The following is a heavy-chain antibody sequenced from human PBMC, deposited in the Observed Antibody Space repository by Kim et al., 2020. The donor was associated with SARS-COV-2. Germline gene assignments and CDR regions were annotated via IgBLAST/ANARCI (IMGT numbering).Heavy chain of an antibody. D-gene: IGHD3-10*01. CDR3: ARGFRGVRRFDP. J-gene: IGHJ5*02. Sequence: SYNPSLESRVTISVDTSKNQFSLKLSSVTAADTAVYYCARGFRGVRRFDPWGQGTLVTVSS. V-gene: IGHV4-31*02.